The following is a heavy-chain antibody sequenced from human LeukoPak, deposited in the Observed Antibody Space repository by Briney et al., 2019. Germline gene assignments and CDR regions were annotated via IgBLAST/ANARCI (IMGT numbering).Heavy chain of an antibody. V-gene: IGHV4-59*08. CDR2: IYYSGST. CDR1: GGSISSYY. CDR3: ASIGFGPRAKYYFDY. D-gene: IGHD3-10*01. J-gene: IGHJ4*02. Sequence: SETLSLTCTVSGGSISSYYWSWIRQPPGKGLEWIGYIYYSGSTNYNTSLKSRVTISVDTSKNQFSLKLSSVTAADTAVYYCASIGFGPRAKYYFDYWGQGTLVTVSS.